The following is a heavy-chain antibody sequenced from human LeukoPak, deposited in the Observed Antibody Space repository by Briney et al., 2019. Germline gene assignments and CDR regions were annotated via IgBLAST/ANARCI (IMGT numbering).Heavy chain of an antibody. D-gene: IGHD3-22*01. CDR3: ARVVRGAFDI. Sequence: SETLSLTCTVSGGSISSYYWSWIRQPPGKGLEWIGYIYYSGSTNYNPSLKSRVTISVDTSKNQFSLELSSVTAADTAVYYCARVVRGAFDIWGQGTMVTVSS. CDR2: IYYSGST. J-gene: IGHJ3*02. CDR1: GGSISSYY. V-gene: IGHV4-59*01.